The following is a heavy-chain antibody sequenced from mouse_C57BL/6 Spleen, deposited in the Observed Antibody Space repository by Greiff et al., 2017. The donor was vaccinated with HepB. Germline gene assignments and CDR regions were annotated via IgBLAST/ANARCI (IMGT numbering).Heavy chain of an antibody. D-gene: IGHD2-5*01. CDR3: ARSVSNYIFFDY. J-gene: IGHJ2*01. V-gene: IGHV1-52*01. CDR1: GYTFTSYW. Sequence: QVQLQQPGAELVRPGSSVKLSCKASGYTFTSYWMHWVKQRPIQGLEWIGNIDPSDSETHYNQKFKDKATFTVDKSSSTAYMQLSSLTSEDSAVYYCARSVSNYIFFDYWGQGTTLTVSS. CDR2: IDPSDSET.